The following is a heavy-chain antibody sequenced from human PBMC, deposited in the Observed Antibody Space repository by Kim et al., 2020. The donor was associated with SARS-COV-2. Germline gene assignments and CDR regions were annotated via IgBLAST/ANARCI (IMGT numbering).Heavy chain of an antibody. D-gene: IGHD6-19*01. J-gene: IGHJ3*02. CDR2: IYYSGST. V-gene: IGHV4-39*01. CDR1: GGSISSSSYY. CDR3: ARWHPHIAVAGTGGRISYAFDI. Sequence: SETLSLTCTVSGGSISSSSYYWGWIRQPPGKGLEWIGSIYYSGSTYYNPSLKSRVTISVDTSKNQFSLKLSSVTAADTAVYYCARWHPHIAVAGTGGRISYAFDIWGQGTMVTVSS.